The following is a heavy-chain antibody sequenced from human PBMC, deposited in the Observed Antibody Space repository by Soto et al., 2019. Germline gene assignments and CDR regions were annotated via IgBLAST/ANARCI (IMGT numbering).Heavy chain of an antibody. J-gene: IGHJ5*02. CDR2: IYYSGST. Sequence: SETLSLTCTVSGGSISSYYWSWIRQPPGKGLEWIGYIYYSGSTNYNPSLKSRVTISVDTSKNQFSLKLSSVTAADTAVYYCARDDCSGGSCWWFDPWGQGTLVTVSS. CDR1: GGSISSYY. V-gene: IGHV4-59*01. D-gene: IGHD2-15*01. CDR3: ARDDCSGGSCWWFDP.